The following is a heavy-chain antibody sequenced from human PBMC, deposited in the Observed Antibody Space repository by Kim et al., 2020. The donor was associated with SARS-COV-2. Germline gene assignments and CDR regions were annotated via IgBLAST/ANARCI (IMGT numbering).Heavy chain of an antibody. V-gene: IGHV5-51*01. CDR3: ARSPAFDWLFPNWFDP. CDR2: IYPGDSDT. CDR1: GYSFTSYW. J-gene: IGHJ5*02. D-gene: IGHD3-9*01. Sequence: GESLKISCKGSGYSFTSYWIGWVRQMPGKGLEWMGIIYPGDSDTRYSPSFQGQVTISADKSISTAYLQWSSLKASDTAMYYCARSPAFDWLFPNWFDPWGQGTLVTVSS.